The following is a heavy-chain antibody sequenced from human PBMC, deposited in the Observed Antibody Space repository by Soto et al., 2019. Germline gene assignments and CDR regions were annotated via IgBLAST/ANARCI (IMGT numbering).Heavy chain of an antibody. J-gene: IGHJ4*02. D-gene: IGHD3-10*01. V-gene: IGHV1-69*06. CDR2: IIPIFGTA. CDR3: ATPTPLRGAMITNINFDF. Sequence: GASVKLSCKASGGTFSSYAISWLRQARIQGLEWMGGIIPIFGTANYAQKFQGRVTVTEDTVTGTAYMGLRGLKSGDTAVYYCATPTPLRGAMITNINFDFWGQGTPVTV. CDR1: GGTFSSYA.